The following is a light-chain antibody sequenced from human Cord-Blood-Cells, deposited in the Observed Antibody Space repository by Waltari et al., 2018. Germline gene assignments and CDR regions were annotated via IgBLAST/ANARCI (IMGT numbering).Light chain of an antibody. J-gene: IGLJ3*02. V-gene: IGLV2-11*01. CDR1: SSDVGGYNH. CDR2: DVS. CDR3: CSYAGSYTWV. Sequence: QSALTQPRSVSGSPGQSVTIPCTGTSSDVGGYNHVSWYQQHPRKAPKLMIYDVSKRPSGVSDRFSGSKSSNTASMAISGLQADDDADYYCCSYAGSYTWVFGGGTKLTVL.